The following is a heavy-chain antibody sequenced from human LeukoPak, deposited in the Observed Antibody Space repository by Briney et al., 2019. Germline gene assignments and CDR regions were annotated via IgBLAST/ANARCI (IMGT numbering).Heavy chain of an antibody. J-gene: IGHJ3*02. D-gene: IGHD1-26*01. V-gene: IGHV4-39*01. CDR3: ARRESYYAFDI. CDR2: IYYSGST. Sequence: SETLSLTCTVSGGSISSSYYWGWIRQPPGKGLEWIGSIYYSGSTYYNPSLRSRVTISVDTSKNQFSLKLSSVTAADTAVYYCARRESYYAFDIWGQGTTVTVSS. CDR1: GGSISSSYY.